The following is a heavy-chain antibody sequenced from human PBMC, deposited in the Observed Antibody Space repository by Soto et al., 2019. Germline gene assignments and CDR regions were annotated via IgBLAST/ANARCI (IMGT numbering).Heavy chain of an antibody. V-gene: IGHV3-23*01. CDR1: AFTFSSYA. J-gene: IGHJ4*02. CDR3: AKGRASDCPGCTQDY. CDR2: VSGSGDST. Sequence: EVQLLESGGGLAQPGGSLRLSCAASAFTFSSYAMSWVRQAPGKGLEWVSAVSGSGDSTYYADSVKGRFTISRDNSKNPLYLQMNNLRAEDTAVYYCAKGRASDCPGCTQDYWGQGTLVTVSS. D-gene: IGHD2-21*02.